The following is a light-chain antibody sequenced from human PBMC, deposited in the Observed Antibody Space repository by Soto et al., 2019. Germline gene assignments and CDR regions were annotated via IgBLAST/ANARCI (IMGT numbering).Light chain of an antibody. CDR2: GAS. J-gene: IGKJ4*01. CDR1: QSVSSY. CDR3: QQRSNWPLT. V-gene: IGKV3-11*01. Sequence: EIVLTQSPATLSLSPGERATLSCRASQSVSSYLAWYQQKPGQAPRLLIYGASNRATGIPARFSGSGSGTDFTLTISSLEPEDFAVYYCQQRSNWPLTFGGGTKGDSK.